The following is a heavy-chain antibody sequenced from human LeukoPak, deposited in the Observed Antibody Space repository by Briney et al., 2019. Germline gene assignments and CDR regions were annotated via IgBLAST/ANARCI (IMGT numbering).Heavy chain of an antibody. V-gene: IGHV4-34*01. J-gene: IGHJ5*02. CDR3: ASLTGPFDP. CDR2: INHSGST. Sequence: SETLSLTCAVYGGSFSGYYWSWIRQPPGKGLEWIGEINHSGSTNYNPSLKSRVTISVDTPKNQFSLKLSSVTAADTAVYYCASLTGPFDPWGQGTLVTVSS. D-gene: IGHD1-20*01. CDR1: GGSFSGYY.